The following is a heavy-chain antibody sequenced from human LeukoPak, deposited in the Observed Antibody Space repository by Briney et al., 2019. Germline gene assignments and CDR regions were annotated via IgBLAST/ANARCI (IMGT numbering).Heavy chain of an antibody. CDR2: IYTSGST. CDR1: GGSISSYY. D-gene: IGHD3-22*01. Sequence: SETLSLTCTVSGGSISSYYWSWIRQPAGKGLEWIGRIYTSGSTNYNPSLKSRVTMSVDTSKNQFSLKLSSVTAADTAVYYCARVGAISSGYYYYYYYYYMDVWGKGTTVTVSS. CDR3: ARVGAISSGYYYYYYYYYMDV. J-gene: IGHJ6*03. V-gene: IGHV4-4*07.